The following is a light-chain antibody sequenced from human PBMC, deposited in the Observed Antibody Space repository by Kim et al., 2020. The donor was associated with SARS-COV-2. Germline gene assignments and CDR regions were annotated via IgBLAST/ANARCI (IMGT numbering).Light chain of an antibody. Sequence: EIVLTQSPGTLSLSPGERATLSCRASQSISSSYVAWYQQKPGQAPRLLIYGASRRPTGIPDRFSGSGSGTDFTLTISRLESEDFAVYYCQQYGGSPLYTFGQGTKLEIK. CDR3: QQYGGSPLYT. J-gene: IGKJ2*01. CDR2: GAS. V-gene: IGKV3-20*01. CDR1: QSISSSY.